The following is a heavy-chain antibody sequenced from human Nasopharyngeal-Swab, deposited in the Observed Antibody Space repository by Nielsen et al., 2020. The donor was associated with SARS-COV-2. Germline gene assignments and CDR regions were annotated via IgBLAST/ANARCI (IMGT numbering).Heavy chain of an antibody. CDR3: ARAPYDFWSGYRGYYYYYMDV. CDR1: GGSISSGSYY. CDR2: IYTSGST. J-gene: IGHJ6*03. Sequence: SETLSLTCTVSGGSISSGSYYWSWIRQPAGKGLEWIGRIYTSGSTNYNPSLKSRVTISVDTSKNQFFLKLSSVTAADTAVYYCARAPYDFWSGYRGYYYYYMDVWGKGTTVTVSS. D-gene: IGHD3-3*01. V-gene: IGHV4-61*02.